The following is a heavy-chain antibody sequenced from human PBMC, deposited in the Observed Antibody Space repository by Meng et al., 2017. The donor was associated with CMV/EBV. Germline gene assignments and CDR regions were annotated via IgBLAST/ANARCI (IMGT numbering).Heavy chain of an antibody. CDR2: INHSGST. J-gene: IGHJ5*02. CDR3: ARRRTSSGYSSSWSGYNWFDP. D-gene: IGHD6-13*01. CDR1: GGSFSGYY. Sequence: GSLRLSCAVYGGSFSGYYWSWIRQPPGKGLEWIGEINHSGSTNYNRSLKSRVTISVDTSKNQFSLKLGSVTAADTAVYYCARRRTSSGYSSSWSGYNWFDPWGQGTLVTVSS. V-gene: IGHV4-34*01.